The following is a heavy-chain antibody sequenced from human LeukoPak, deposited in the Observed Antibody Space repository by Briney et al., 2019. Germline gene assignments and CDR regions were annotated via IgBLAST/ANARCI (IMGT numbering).Heavy chain of an antibody. CDR3: ARRRDRRYCSSTSCHRALDY. D-gene: IGHD2-2*02. V-gene: IGHV4-34*01. CDR1: GGSFSGYY. Sequence: PSETLSLTCAVYGGSFSGYYWSWIRQPPGKGLEWIGEINHSGSTNYNPSLKSRVTISVDTSKNQFSLKLSSVTAADTAVYYCARRRDRRYCSSTSCHRALDYWGRGTLVTVSS. J-gene: IGHJ4*02. CDR2: INHSGST.